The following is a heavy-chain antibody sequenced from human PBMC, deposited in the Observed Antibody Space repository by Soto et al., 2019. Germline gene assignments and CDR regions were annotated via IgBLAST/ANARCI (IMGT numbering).Heavy chain of an antibody. CDR3: ARADRTMVTAYGLDV. D-gene: IGHD4-17*01. V-gene: IGHV4-34*01. Sequence: PSETLVLTCAVSGGSFSGFYWTWIRQPPGEGLEWIGEINHSGTINFNPSLRSRLTISLDSSKKHFSPKLTSLTAADAAVYYCARADRTMVTAYGLDVWGQGTTVTVSS. CDR1: GGSFSGFY. CDR2: INHSGTI. J-gene: IGHJ6*02.